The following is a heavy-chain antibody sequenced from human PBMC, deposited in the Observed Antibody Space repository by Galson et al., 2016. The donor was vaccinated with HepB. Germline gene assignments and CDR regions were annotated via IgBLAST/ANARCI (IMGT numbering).Heavy chain of an antibody. CDR2: TYYRSKWYN. D-gene: IGHD3-10*01. CDR1: GDSVSSNSAT. V-gene: IGHV6-1*01. Sequence: CAISGDSVSSNSATWNWIRQSPSRGLEWLGRTYYRSKWYNDYAVSVKNRITINPDTSKKQFSLQLNSVTPEDTAVYYCARGQFGNYYHAMDVWGQGTTVTVSS. CDR3: ARGQFGNYYHAMDV. J-gene: IGHJ6*02.